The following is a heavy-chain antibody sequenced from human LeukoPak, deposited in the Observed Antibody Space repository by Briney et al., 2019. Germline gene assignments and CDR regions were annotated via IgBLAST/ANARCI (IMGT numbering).Heavy chain of an antibody. CDR1: GYTFTGYQ. Sequence: ASVKVSCKASGYTFTGYQMHWVRQAPGQGLEWIGRINPNSGATNYAQKFQGRVTMTRDTSISTAYMELSRLRSDDTAVYYCASPRISGDSSGYYDTLQNWGQGTLVTVSS. CDR3: ASPRISGDSSGYYDTLQN. J-gene: IGHJ1*01. D-gene: IGHD3-22*01. V-gene: IGHV1-2*06. CDR2: INPNSGAT.